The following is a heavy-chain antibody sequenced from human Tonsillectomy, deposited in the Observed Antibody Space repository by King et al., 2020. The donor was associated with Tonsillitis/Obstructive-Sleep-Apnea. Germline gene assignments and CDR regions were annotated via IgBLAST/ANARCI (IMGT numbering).Heavy chain of an antibody. CDR3: ARGVAGARLCFDH. CDR1: GYTFTDYY. V-gene: IGHV1-46*01. CDR2: IYPSDGST. Sequence: VQLVQSGAEVKKPGASVKISCKASGYTFTDYYIHWVRQAPGQGLEWMGIIYPSDGSTSYEQKFQDRITFTRDTSTSTVYMELSSLGSEDTAIYYCARGVAGARLCFDHWGQGTLVTVSS. J-gene: IGHJ4*02. D-gene: IGHD3-16*01.